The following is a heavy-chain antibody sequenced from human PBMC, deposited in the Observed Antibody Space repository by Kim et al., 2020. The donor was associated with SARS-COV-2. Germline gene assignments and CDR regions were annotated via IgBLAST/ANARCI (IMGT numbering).Heavy chain of an antibody. Sequence: SETLSLTCTVSGGSVSIGSYYWSWIRQPPGKGLEWIGYIHYSGSTKYNPSLKSRVTISLDTSKNQFSLKLTSVTAADTAVYYCAGQWLVRGRSYWGQGTLVTVSS. D-gene: IGHD6-19*01. J-gene: IGHJ4*02. CDR2: IHYSGST. CDR1: GGSVSIGSYY. CDR3: AGQWLVRGRSY. V-gene: IGHV4-61*01.